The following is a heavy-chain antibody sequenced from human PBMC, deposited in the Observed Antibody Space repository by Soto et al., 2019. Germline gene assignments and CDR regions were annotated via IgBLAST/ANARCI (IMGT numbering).Heavy chain of an antibody. J-gene: IGHJ3*02. CDR2: IYHSGSI. V-gene: IGHV4-4*02. Sequence: QVQLQESGPGLVKPSGTLSRTCTVSNASISSRKWWTWVRQTPGKGLEGIGEIYHSGSINHNPSLKCRVTMSLDKSKNQFSLKMTSVTAADTAVYYCASKFGELLADAFDIWGQGTVVTVSS. D-gene: IGHD3-10*01. CDR1: NASISSRKW. CDR3: ASKFGELLADAFDI.